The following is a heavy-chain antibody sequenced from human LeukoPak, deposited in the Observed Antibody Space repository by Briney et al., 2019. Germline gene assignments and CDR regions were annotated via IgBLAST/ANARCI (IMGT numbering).Heavy chain of an antibody. J-gene: IGHJ4*02. Sequence: GRSLRLSCAASGFTFSGYGMHWVRQAPGKGLEWVSAISGSGGSTYYADSVKGRFTISRDNSKNTLYLQMNSLRAEDTAVYYCAKDLWGWPMRGAYDYWGQGTLVTVSS. CDR2: ISGSGGST. V-gene: IGHV3-23*01. CDR3: AKDLWGWPMRGAYDY. D-gene: IGHD3-10*01. CDR1: GFTFSGYG.